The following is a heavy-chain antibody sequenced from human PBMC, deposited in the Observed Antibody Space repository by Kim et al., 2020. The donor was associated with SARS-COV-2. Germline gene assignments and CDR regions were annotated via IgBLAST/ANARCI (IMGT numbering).Heavy chain of an antibody. CDR3: ARDEGVWSGYGNWFDP. J-gene: IGHJ5*02. D-gene: IGHD3-3*01. V-gene: IGHV3-21*01. Sequence: SVKGRFTISRDNAKNSLYLQMNSLRAEDTAVYYCARDEGVWSGYGNWFDPWGQGTLVTVSS.